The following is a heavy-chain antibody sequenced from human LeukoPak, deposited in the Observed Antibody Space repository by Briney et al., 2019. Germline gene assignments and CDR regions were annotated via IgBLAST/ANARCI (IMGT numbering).Heavy chain of an antibody. CDR2: MYTGGTT. V-gene: IGHV3-53*01. Sequence: GGSLRLSCAASGFTVSGTHISLVRQAPGKGLEWVSAMYTGGTTYYADSVKGRFTISRDNSKNTLYLQMNSLRAEDTAVYYCAKDEVTSGGGLASWGQGTLVTVSS. D-gene: IGHD3-16*01. J-gene: IGHJ4*02. CDR1: GFTVSGTH. CDR3: AKDEVTSGGGLAS.